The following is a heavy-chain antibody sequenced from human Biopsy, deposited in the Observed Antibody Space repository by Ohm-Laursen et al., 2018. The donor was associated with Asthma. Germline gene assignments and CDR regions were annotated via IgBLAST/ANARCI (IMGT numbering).Heavy chain of an antibody. CDR1: GGYLTGHY. Sequence: SETLSLTCTVYGGYLTGHYWNWIRQPPGKGLEWIGEIDQSGYTNYNQSLKSRVTISADTSKNQFHLNLSSVTAADTAVYFCARAAITGIRGWFDPWGQGTQVTVSS. CDR2: IDQSGYT. J-gene: IGHJ5*02. D-gene: IGHD1-20*01. V-gene: IGHV4-34*01. CDR3: ARAAITGIRGWFDP.